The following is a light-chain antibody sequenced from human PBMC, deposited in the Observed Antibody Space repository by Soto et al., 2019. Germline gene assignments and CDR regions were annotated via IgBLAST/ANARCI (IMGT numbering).Light chain of an antibody. V-gene: IGKV3-20*01. J-gene: IGKJ1*01. Sequence: EIVLTQSPGTLSLSPGERATLSCRASQTLSNSFIAWYQQKPGQAPRLPIYDKSSRATGVPDRYSASGSGTDFTLTISRLEPEDFAVYYCQQYGSSGTFGQGTKVDIK. CDR1: QTLSNSF. CDR3: QQYGSSGT. CDR2: DKS.